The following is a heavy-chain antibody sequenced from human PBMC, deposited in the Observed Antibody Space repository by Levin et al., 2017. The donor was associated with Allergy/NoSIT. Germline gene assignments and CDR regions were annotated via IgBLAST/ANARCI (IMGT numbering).Heavy chain of an antibody. J-gene: IGHJ4*02. D-gene: IGHD3-3*01. CDR2: ISSSGSTI. Sequence: SCAASGFTFSSYEMNWVRQAPGKGLEWVSYISSSGSTIYYADSVKGRFTISRDNAKNSLYLQMNSLGAEDTAVYYCARQLGNFWSGYNYFDYWGQGTLVTVSS. CDR3: ARQLGNFWSGYNYFDY. V-gene: IGHV3-48*03. CDR1: GFTFSSYE.